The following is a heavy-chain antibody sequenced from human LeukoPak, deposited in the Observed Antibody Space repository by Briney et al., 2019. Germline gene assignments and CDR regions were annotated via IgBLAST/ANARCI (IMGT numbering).Heavy chain of an antibody. CDR1: GGSISSGDYY. J-gene: IGHJ5*02. CDR3: ARGTYYYDSSGYYYWFDP. Sequence: PSQTLSLTCTVSGGSISSGDYYWSWIPQPPGTGLEWIGYIYYSGSTYYNPSLKSRVTISVDTSKNQFSLKLSSVTAADTAVYYCARGTYYYDSSGYYYWFDPWGQGTLVTVSS. D-gene: IGHD3-22*01. CDR2: IYYSGST. V-gene: IGHV4-30-4*01.